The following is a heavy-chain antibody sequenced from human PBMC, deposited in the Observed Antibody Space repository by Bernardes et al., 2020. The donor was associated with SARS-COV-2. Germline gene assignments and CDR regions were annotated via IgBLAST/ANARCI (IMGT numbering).Heavy chain of an antibody. CDR2: ITGDGGNT. CDR3: AKDSGGGGALDY. CDR1: GFTFDDYA. V-gene: IGHV3-43*02. J-gene: IGHJ4*02. D-gene: IGHD3-10*01. Sequence: GGSLRLSCAASGFTFDDYAMHWVRQAPGKGLEWISLITGDGGNTFYAHSMKGRFTIYRDNSKNSLYLQIHSLRTEDTALYYCAKDSGGGGALDYWGQGTLVTVSS.